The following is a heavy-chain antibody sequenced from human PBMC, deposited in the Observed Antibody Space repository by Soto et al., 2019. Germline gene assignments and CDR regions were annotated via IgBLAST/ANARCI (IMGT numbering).Heavy chain of an antibody. D-gene: IGHD3-9*01. J-gene: IGHJ3*02. CDR2: IYYSGST. Sequence: SETLSLTCSVSGGSISSYYWSWIRQPPGKGLEWIGYIYYSGSTNYNPSLKSRVTISVDTSKNQFSLKLSSVTAADTAVYYCARRSPHYDILTGTRGDAFDIWGQGTMVTVSS. CDR1: GGSISSYY. V-gene: IGHV4-59*08. CDR3: ARRSPHYDILTGTRGDAFDI.